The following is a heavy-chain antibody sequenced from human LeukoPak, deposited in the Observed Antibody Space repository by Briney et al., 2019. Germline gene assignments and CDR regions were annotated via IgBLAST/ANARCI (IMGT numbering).Heavy chain of an antibody. CDR2: IRGTGGTT. D-gene: IGHD4-17*01. CDR3: GKDPNGDYVGAFDF. CDR1: GFTFSTYA. J-gene: IGHJ3*01. V-gene: IGHV3-23*01. Sequence: GGSLRLSCAASGFTFSTYALIWVRQAPGKGLEWISAIRGTGGTTYYADSVKGRCTISRDNSRNTVYLQMNSLRAEDTALNSCGKDPNGDYVGAFDFWGPGTMVTVSS.